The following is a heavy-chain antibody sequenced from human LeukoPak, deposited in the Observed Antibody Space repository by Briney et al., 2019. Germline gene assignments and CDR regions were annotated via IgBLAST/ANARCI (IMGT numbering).Heavy chain of an antibody. J-gene: IGHJ4*02. Sequence: SETLSLTCTVSGGSISSSSYYWGWIRQPPGKGLEWIGSMYYSGSTYYNPSLKSRVTISVDTSNNQFSLKLSSVSAADTAVYYCARLSYYDFWGGYYMGFDYWGQGTLVTVSS. CDR1: GGSISSSSYY. CDR3: ARLSYYDFWGGYYMGFDY. CDR2: MYYSGST. V-gene: IGHV4-39*01. D-gene: IGHD3-3*01.